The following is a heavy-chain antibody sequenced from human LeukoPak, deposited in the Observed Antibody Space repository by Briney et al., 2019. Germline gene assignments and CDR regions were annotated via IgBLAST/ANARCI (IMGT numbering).Heavy chain of an antibody. CDR1: GGTFSSYA. CDR3: ATKAAAGTLRAFDI. Sequence: SVKVSCKASGGTFSSYAISWVRQAPGQGLEWMGRIIPIFGTANYAHKFQGRVTITTDESTSTAYMELSSLRSEDTAVYYCATKAAAGTLRAFDIWGQGTMVTVSS. CDR2: IIPIFGTA. J-gene: IGHJ3*02. D-gene: IGHD6-13*01. V-gene: IGHV1-69*05.